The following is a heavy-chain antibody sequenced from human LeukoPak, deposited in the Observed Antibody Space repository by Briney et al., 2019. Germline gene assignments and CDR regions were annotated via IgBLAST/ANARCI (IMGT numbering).Heavy chain of an antibody. V-gene: IGHV3-7*03. D-gene: IGHD3-3*02. CDR3: ATDMAFSAFDI. CDR2: IDGDGRQK. J-gene: IGHJ3*02. Sequence: GGSLRLSCIASGFSFTNYWMVWIRQAPGEGLEWVASIDGDGRQKDYVDSVKGRFTISRDNARNSLFLQLNSLRTEDTALYYCATDMAFSAFDIWGHGTMVIVSS. CDR1: GFSFTNYW.